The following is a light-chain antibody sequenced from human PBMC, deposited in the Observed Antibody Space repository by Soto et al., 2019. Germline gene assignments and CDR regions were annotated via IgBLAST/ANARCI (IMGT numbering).Light chain of an antibody. CDR1: SSDVGGYNY. J-gene: IGLJ1*01. CDR2: EVS. CDR3: SSYTSSSTYV. Sequence: QSALTQPASGSGSPGQSITISCTGTSSDVGGYNYVSWYQQYPGKAPKLMIYEVSNRPSGVSNRFSGSKSGNTASLTISGLQAEDEADYYCSSYTSSSTYVFGAGTQLTVL. V-gene: IGLV2-14*01.